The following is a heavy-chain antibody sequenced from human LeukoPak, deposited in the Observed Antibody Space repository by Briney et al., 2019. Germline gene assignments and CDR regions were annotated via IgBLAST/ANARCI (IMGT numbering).Heavy chain of an antibody. CDR3: ARARDSSSYLDY. J-gene: IGHJ4*02. D-gene: IGHD6-6*01. CDR1: DGSISSGGYY. V-gene: IGHV4-31*03. Sequence: SETLSLTCTVSDGSISSGGYYWSWIRQHPGKGLEWIGYIYYSGSTYYNPSLKSRVTISVDTSKNQFSLKLSSVTAADTAVYYCARARDSSSYLDYWGQGTLVTVSS. CDR2: IYYSGST.